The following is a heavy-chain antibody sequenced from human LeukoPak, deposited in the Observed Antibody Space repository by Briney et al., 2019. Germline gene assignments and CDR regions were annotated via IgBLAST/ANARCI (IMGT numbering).Heavy chain of an antibody. Sequence: PGGPLRLSCAASGFTFSSYAMTWVRHAPGKGLEWVSSISESGRSTYYAESVKGRFTISRDNSKNTLYLQMNSLSAEDTAVYYCAKDQVTWNGRINWFDPWGQGTLVTVSS. V-gene: IGHV3-23*01. CDR3: AKDQVTWNGRINWFDP. J-gene: IGHJ5*02. CDR2: ISESGRST. D-gene: IGHD1-1*01. CDR1: GFTFSSYA.